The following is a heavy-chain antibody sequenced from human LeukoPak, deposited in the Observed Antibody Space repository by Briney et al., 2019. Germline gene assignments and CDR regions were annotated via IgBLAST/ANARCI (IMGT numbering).Heavy chain of an antibody. CDR1: EFTFISYG. Sequence: GGSLRLSCAAFEFTFISYGMYWVRQAPGRGLEWVALMPYDGSKKYHADSVKGRFTISRDNSNNMLYLQMSSLRAEDTAVYYCARDSFGESRFNYFDCWGQGTLVTVSS. V-gene: IGHV3-30*19. D-gene: IGHD3-10*01. CDR2: MPYDGSKK. J-gene: IGHJ4*02. CDR3: ARDSFGESRFNYFDC.